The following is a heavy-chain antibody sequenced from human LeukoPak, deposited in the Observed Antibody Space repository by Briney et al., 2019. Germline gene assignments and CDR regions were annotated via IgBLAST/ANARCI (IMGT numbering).Heavy chain of an antibody. CDR1: GFTFSSYS. V-gene: IGHV3-21*01. J-gene: IGHJ4*02. D-gene: IGHD3-10*01. CDR3: ARAGITMVRGVEYYFDY. CDR2: ISSSSSYI. Sequence: PGGSLRLSCAASGFTFSSYSMNWVRQAPGKGLEWVSSISSSSSYIYYADSVKGRFTISRDNSKNTLYLQMNSLRAEDTAVYYCARAGITMVRGVEYYFDYWGQGTLVTVSS.